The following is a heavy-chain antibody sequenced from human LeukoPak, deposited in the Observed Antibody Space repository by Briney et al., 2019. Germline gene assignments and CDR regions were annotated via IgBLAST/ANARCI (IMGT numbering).Heavy chain of an antibody. CDR3: ARSYYGSGSYFAADY. V-gene: IGHV1-69*06. J-gene: IGHJ4*02. CDR1: GGTFSSCA. CDR2: IIPIFGTA. D-gene: IGHD3-10*01. Sequence: GASVKVSCKASGGTFSSCAISWVRQAPGQGLEWMGGIIPIFGTANYAQKFQGRVTITADKSTSTAYMELSSLRSEDTAVYYCARSYYGSGSYFAADYWGQGTLVTVSS.